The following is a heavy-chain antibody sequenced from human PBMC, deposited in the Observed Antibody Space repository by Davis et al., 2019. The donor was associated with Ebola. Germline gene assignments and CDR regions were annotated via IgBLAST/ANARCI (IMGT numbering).Heavy chain of an antibody. Sequence: PGGSLRLSCAVSGFTFTSHSMNWVRQAPGRGLEWVSYISRSGSPIYYADSVRGRFTISRDNSKNTLYLQMNSLRAEDTAVYYCARDLPGGDWYFDLWGRGTLVTVSS. CDR3: ARDLPGGDWYFDL. CDR1: GFTFTSHS. V-gene: IGHV3-48*01. CDR2: ISRSGSPI. J-gene: IGHJ2*01. D-gene: IGHD1-14*01.